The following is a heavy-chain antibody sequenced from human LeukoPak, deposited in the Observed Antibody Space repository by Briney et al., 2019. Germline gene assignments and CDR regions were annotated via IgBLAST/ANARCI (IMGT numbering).Heavy chain of an antibody. Sequence: PSETLSLTCTVSGGSISSYYWSWIRQPPGKGLEWIGYIYYSGSTNYNPSLKSRVTISVDTSKNQFSLKLSSVTAADTAVYYCVRDQPLPDYWGQGTLVTVSS. CDR1: GGSISSYY. CDR3: VRDQPLPDY. CDR2: IYYSGST. J-gene: IGHJ4*02. V-gene: IGHV4-59*01.